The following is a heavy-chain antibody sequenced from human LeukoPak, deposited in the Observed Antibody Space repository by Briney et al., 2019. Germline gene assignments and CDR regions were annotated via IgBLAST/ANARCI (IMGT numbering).Heavy chain of an antibody. CDR1: GFSLGCYM. J-gene: IGHJ6*02. Sequence: GGSLRLSCGASGFSLGCYMMNGVRHTRGKGAEGCSSISTTSTYTCYADSVRGRFTVSRASSFSLQMNSPRVEDTAVYYCARTTYCSSSSCFLGFGLDLWGQGTTVIVS. V-gene: IGHV3-21*01. CDR2: ISTTSTYT. D-gene: IGHD2-2*01. CDR3: ARTTYCSSSSCFLGFGLDL.